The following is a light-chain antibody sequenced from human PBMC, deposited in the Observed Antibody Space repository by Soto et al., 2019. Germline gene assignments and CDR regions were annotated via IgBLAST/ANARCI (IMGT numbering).Light chain of an antibody. Sequence: ELLLTQSPVTLSVSPGETATLSCRASQSVFGNLAWYQQKPGQAPRFLVFAASARAAGIPARFSGGGSGTEYTLTISSLQSEDFAVYYCQQYNNWPLLSFGGGTKVEI. CDR1: QSVFGN. V-gene: IGKV3D-15*01. J-gene: IGKJ4*01. CDR3: QQYNNWPLLS. CDR2: AAS.